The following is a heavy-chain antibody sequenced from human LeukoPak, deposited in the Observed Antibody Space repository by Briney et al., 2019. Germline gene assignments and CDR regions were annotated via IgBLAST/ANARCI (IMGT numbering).Heavy chain of an antibody. CDR3: AGGCSSTSCSGGYYYYYGMGV. V-gene: IGHV3-64*01. D-gene: IGHD2-2*01. CDR2: ISSNGGST. CDR1: GFTFSSYA. J-gene: IGHJ6*02. Sequence: GGSLRLSCAASGFTFSSYAMHWVRQAPGKGLEYVSAISSNGGSTYYANSVKGRFTISRDNSKNTLYLQMGSLRAEDMAVYYCAGGCSSTSCSGGYYYYYGMGVWGQGTTVTVSS.